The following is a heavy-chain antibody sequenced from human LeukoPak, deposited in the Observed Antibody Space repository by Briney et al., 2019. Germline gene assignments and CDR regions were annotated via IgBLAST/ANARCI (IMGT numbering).Heavy chain of an antibody. CDR3: AKQLGYCSDGSCYFPY. CDR1: GFTFSSSA. Sequence: PGGSLRLSCVASGFTFSSSAMSWVRQAPAKGLEWVSAISNNGGYTYYADSVQGRFTISRDNSKSTLCLQMNSLRAEDTAVYYCAKQLGYCSDGSCYFPYWGQGTLVTVSS. D-gene: IGHD2-15*01. V-gene: IGHV3-23*01. J-gene: IGHJ4*02. CDR2: ISNNGGYT.